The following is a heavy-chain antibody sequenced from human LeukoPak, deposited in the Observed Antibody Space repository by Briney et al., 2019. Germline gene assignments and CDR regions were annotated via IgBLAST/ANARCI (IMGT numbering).Heavy chain of an antibody. D-gene: IGHD3-22*01. V-gene: IGHV3-21*01. CDR3: ARGVLNYDSSGYPYHFDY. CDR1: GFTFSSYA. J-gene: IGHJ4*02. CDR2: ISGSRSYT. Sequence: PGGSLRLSCAASGFTFSSYAMSWVRQAPGKGLEWVSAISGSRSYTYYADSVKGRFTISRDNAKNSLYLQMNSLRAEDTAVYYCARGVLNYDSSGYPYHFDYWGQGTLVTVSS.